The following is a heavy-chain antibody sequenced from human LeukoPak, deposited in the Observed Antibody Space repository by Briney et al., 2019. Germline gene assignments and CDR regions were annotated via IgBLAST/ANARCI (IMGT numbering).Heavy chain of an antibody. CDR2: INPSGGST. CDR3: ARDPDPGYCSSTSCYMGFDY. D-gene: IGHD2-2*02. Sequence: GASVEVSGKASGYTFTSYYMHWVRQAPGQGLEWMGIINPSGGSTSYAQKFQGRVTMTRDTSTSTVYMELSSLRSEDTAVYYCARDPDPGYCSSTSCYMGFDYWGQGTLVTVSS. V-gene: IGHV1-46*03. J-gene: IGHJ4*02. CDR1: GYTFTSYY.